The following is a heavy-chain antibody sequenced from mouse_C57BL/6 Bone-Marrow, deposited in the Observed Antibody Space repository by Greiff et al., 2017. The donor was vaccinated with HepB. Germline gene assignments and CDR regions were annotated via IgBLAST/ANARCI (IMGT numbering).Heavy chain of an antibody. V-gene: IGHV7-3*01. Sequence: EVQGVESGGGLVQPGGSLSLSCAASGFTFTDYYMSWVRQPPGKALEWFGFISNKANGYTTEYSVSVKVRFTITRDNSQSILYLQMNALRAEDSATYYCARVDGSGYVGWFAYWGQGTLVTVSA. CDR2: ISNKANGYTT. J-gene: IGHJ3*01. D-gene: IGHD3-2*02. CDR3: ARVDGSGYVGWFAY. CDR1: GFTFTDYY.